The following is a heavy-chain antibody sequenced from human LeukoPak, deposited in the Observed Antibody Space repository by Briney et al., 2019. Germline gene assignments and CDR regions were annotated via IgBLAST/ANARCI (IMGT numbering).Heavy chain of an antibody. D-gene: IGHD2-21*01. Sequence: AGGSLGLSRAASGFTFSSYSMRWVRQAPGKGLEWVSGISGSGESTYYADSVKGRFTIFRDNPKNTLYLQMNSLRAEDTALYYCAKRGDSGACNDYWGQGTLVTVSS. J-gene: IGHJ4*02. V-gene: IGHV3-23*01. CDR3: AKRGDSGACNDY. CDR1: GFTFSSYS. CDR2: ISGSGEST.